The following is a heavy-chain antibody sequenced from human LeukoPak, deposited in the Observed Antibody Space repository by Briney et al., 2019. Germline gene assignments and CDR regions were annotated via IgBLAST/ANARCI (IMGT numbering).Heavy chain of an antibody. Sequence: GGSLRLSCAASGFTISTYGMHWARQAPGKGLEWVALISYDGSDKYYADSVKGRFTISRDNSKNTLYLQMNSLRAEDTAVYYCARVLRDYDSRAYDAFDIWGQGTMVTVSS. V-gene: IGHV3-30*03. CDR1: GFTISTYG. D-gene: IGHD3-22*01. CDR3: ARVLRDYDSRAYDAFDI. CDR2: ISYDGSDK. J-gene: IGHJ3*02.